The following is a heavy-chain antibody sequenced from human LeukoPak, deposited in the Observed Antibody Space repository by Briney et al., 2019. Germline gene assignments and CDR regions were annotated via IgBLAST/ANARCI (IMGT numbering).Heavy chain of an antibody. CDR2: INEDGSEK. CDR1: GFTFSSYW. J-gene: IGHJ4*02. D-gene: IGHD5-12*01. V-gene: IGHV3-7*03. CDR3: ARDRGRRDDY. Sequence: GGSLRLSCAASGFTFSSYWMTWVRQAPGKGLEWVANINEDGSEKHYVDSVKGRFTVSRDNAENSLYLQMNSLGAEDTAVYYCARDRGRRDDYWSQGTLVTVSS.